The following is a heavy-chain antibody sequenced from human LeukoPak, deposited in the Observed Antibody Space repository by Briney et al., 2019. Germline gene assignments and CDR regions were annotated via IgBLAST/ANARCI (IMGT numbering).Heavy chain of an antibody. CDR3: ARPLRSRSFWFDP. CDR2: INPSGGST. V-gene: IGHV1-46*01. J-gene: IGHJ5*02. Sequence: ASVKVSCKASGYTFTGYYMHWVRQAPGQGLEWMGIINPSGGSTSYARKFQGRVTMTRDTSTSTVYMELSSLRSEDTAVYYCARPLRSRSFWFDPWGQGTLVTVSS. D-gene: IGHD6-13*01. CDR1: GYTFTGYY.